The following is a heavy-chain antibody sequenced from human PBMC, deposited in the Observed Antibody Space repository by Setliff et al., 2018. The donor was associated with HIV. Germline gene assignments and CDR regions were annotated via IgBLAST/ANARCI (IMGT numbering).Heavy chain of an antibody. CDR1: SDSTSNHY. D-gene: IGHD1-26*01. Sequence: SETLSLTCTVSSDSTSNHYWSWVRQPPGKGLEWIGYVYNTGITSYNPSLKSRLTISVDMSQNQVSLKLSSVTAADTAVYYCARGPELRYYYYGMDVWGQGTTVTVSS. V-gene: IGHV4-59*08. CDR2: VYNTGIT. J-gene: IGHJ6*02. CDR3: ARGPELRYYYYGMDV.